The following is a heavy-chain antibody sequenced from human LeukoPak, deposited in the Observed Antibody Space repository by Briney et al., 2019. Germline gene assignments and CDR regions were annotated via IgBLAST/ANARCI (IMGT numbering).Heavy chain of an antibody. Sequence: GRSLRLSCAASGFTFSSYAMHWVRQAPGKGLEWVAVISYDGSNKFYADSVKGRFTISRDNSKDTLYLHMNSLRAEDTAVYYCARVGVIVVVTVQFDSWGQGTLVTVSS. CDR2: ISYDGSNK. D-gene: IGHD2-21*02. CDR1: GFTFSSYA. V-gene: IGHV3-30-3*01. CDR3: ARVGVIVVVTVQFDS. J-gene: IGHJ4*02.